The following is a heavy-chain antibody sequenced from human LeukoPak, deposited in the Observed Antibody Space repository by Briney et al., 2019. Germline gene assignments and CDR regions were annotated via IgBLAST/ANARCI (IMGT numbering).Heavy chain of an antibody. D-gene: IGHD5-18*01. CDR1: GGSISSSSYY. CDR3: ARQGYSYGFDY. J-gene: IGHJ4*02. Sequence: SETLSLTCTVSGGSISSSSYYWGWIRQPPGKGLEWIGSIYYSGSTYYNPSLKSRVTISVDTSKNQFSLKLSSVTAADTAVYYCARQGYSYGFDYWGQGTLVTVSS. CDR2: IYYSGST. V-gene: IGHV4-39*01.